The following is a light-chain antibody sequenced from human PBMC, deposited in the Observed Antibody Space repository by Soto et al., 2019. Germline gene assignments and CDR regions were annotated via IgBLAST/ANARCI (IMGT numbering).Light chain of an antibody. Sequence: QSVLTQPPSVSGAPGQRVTISCTGSSSNIGAGYDVHWYQQLPGTDPKLLIFININRPSGIPDRFSGSKSGTSASLAITGLRAEDEADYYCQSYDSSLSGYVFGTGTKLTVL. CDR1: SSNIGAGYD. CDR2: INI. V-gene: IGLV1-40*01. J-gene: IGLJ1*01. CDR3: QSYDSSLSGYV.